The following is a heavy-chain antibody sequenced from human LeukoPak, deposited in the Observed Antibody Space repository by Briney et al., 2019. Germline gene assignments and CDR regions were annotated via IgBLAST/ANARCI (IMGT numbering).Heavy chain of an antibody. V-gene: IGHV3-7*01. CDR3: ARGYGTVDY. CDR1: EFTFSSYW. Sequence: GGSLRLSCAASEFTFSSYWMSWVRQAPGKGLEWVANIKQDGSEKYCVDSVKGRFTISRDNAKNSLYLQMNSPRAEDTAVYYCARGYGTVDYWGQGILVTVSS. D-gene: IGHD4-17*01. CDR2: IKQDGSEK. J-gene: IGHJ4*02.